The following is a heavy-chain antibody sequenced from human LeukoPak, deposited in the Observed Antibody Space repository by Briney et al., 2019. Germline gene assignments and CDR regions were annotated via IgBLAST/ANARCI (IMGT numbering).Heavy chain of an antibody. CDR2: IYYTGST. V-gene: IGHV4-59*01. Sequence: SETLSLTCTVSGGSISSYYWSWIRQPPGKGLQWIGYIYYTGSTSYNPSLKSRVTISVDTSKNQFSLRLSSVTAADTAVYYCAGDRGEGDYDWYNFHYWGQGTLVTVSS. CDR3: AGDRGEGDYDWYNFHY. J-gene: IGHJ4*02. CDR1: GGSISSYY. D-gene: IGHD5-12*01.